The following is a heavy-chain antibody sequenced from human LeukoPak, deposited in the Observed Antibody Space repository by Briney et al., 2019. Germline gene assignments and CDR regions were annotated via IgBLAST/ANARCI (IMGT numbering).Heavy chain of an antibody. D-gene: IGHD3-22*01. V-gene: IGHV1-46*03. J-gene: IGHJ4*01. CDR3: AGYYPDSWGYPLPVCI. Sequence: GAPVKVSCKPSGYTFTSYYMHWVRQAPGQGLEWRGIINPSGGSTSYAQKFQGRVTMTRDTITSTVYMELSSLRPEATAASYCAGYYPDSWGYPLPVCIWGQGTLVTISS. CDR1: GYTFTSYY. CDR2: INPSGGST.